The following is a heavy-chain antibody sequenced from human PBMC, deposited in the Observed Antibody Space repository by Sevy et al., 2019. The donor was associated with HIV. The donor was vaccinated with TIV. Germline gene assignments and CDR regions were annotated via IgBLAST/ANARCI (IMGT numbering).Heavy chain of an antibody. Sequence: GGSLRLSCTASGFTVSSNYLTWVRQAPGKGLEWVAVIYSGGITYYAEPLKGRFTISRDNSKNTLYLQMNSLRAEDTAVYYCAPLGPTAAAIWHFYYYGMDVWGQGTTVTVSS. J-gene: IGHJ6*02. D-gene: IGHD6-13*01. CDR1: GFTVSSNY. CDR2: IYSGGIT. V-gene: IGHV3-53*01. CDR3: APLGPTAAAIWHFYYYGMDV.